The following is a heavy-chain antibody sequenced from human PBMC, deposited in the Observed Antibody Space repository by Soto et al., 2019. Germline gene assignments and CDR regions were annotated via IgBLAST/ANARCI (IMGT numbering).Heavy chain of an antibody. Sequence: QVQLVESGGGVVQPGWSLRLSCAASGFSISDYCMEWVRQAPGKGLEWVARITYDGSNTYYADSVKGRFTISRDNSKDTMVLNMTGLRREDTAFYSCGKGAGDRLSLGMDVWGQGTTVTVSS. CDR1: GFSISDYC. CDR3: GKGAGDRLSLGMDV. J-gene: IGHJ6*02. CDR2: ITYDGSNT. V-gene: IGHV3-30*18. D-gene: IGHD7-27*01.